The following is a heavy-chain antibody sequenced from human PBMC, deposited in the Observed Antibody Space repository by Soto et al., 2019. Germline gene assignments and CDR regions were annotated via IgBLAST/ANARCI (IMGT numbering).Heavy chain of an antibody. J-gene: IGHJ6*02. V-gene: IGHV1-18*01. D-gene: IGHD2-15*01. CDR3: ASRRGCSSGSCYYGGSYYYYDMDV. Sequence: QVQLVQSGAEVKKPGASVKVSCKASGYTFTSYGISWVRQAPGQGLEWMGWISAYNGNTNYAQKLQGRVTMTTDTSTSTSYMGVRSLGSDDRAVYYWASRRGCSSGSCYYGGSYYYYDMDVWGRGTTVIVSS. CDR1: GYTFTSYG. CDR2: ISAYNGNT.